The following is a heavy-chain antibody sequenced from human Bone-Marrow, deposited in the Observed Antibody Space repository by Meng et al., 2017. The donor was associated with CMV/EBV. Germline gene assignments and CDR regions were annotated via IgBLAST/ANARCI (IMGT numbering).Heavy chain of an antibody. CDR3: ASSRYSSSSWFDY. V-gene: IGHV4-39*01. CDR2: VYYSTST. D-gene: IGHD6-6*01. Sequence: SETLSLTCTVSGGSISSSIYYWGWIRQPPGKGLEWIGSVYYSTSTYYNPSLKSRVTISVDTSKNQFSLKLPSMTAADTAVYYCASSRYSSSSWFDYWGQGTPATVSS. J-gene: IGHJ4*02. CDR1: GGSISSSIYY.